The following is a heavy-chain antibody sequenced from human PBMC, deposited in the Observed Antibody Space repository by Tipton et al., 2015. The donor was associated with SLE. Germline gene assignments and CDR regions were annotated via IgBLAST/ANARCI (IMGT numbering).Heavy chain of an antibody. CDR3: ARGRRFLEWGYYYYGMDV. J-gene: IGHJ6*02. V-gene: IGHV4-34*01. CDR1: GGSFSGYY. CDR2: INHSGST. D-gene: IGHD3-3*01. Sequence: TLSLTCAVYGGSFSGYYWSWIRQPPGKGLEWIGEINHSGSTNYNPSLKSRVTISVDTSKNQFSLKLSSVTAAGTAVYYCARGRRFLEWGYYYYGMDVWGQGTTVTVSS.